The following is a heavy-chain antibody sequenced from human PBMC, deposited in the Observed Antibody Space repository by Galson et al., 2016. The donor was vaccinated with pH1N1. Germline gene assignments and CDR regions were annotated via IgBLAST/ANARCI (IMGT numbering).Heavy chain of an antibody. V-gene: IGHV3-30*02. Sequence: SLRLSCAGSRFSFSDYWMHWVRQAPGKGLEWVAFIRSAGNSNYGDSVRGRFTISRDNSKNTVYLQMNSLRREDTALYYCAMRPRPNENYSGNMDVWGKGTTVTVSS. CDR1: RFSFSDYW. D-gene: IGHD4-23*01. J-gene: IGHJ6*03. CDR2: IRSAGNSN. CDR3: AMRPRPNENYSGNMDV.